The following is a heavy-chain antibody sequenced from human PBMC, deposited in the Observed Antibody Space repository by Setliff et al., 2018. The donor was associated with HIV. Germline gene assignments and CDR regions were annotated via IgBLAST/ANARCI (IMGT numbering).Heavy chain of an antibody. CDR1: GGSISTTSYY. J-gene: IGHJ3*02. CDR3: ARVVPREVAPGGFDI. CDR2: IYYSGST. V-gene: IGHV4-39*07. D-gene: IGHD5-12*01. Sequence: TSETLSLTCIVSGGSISTTSYYWGWIRQPPGKGLEWIGSIYYSGSTYYAPSLKSRVTISVDTSKNQFSLKLTSVTAADTAVYFCARVVPREVAPGGFDIWGQGTMVTVSS.